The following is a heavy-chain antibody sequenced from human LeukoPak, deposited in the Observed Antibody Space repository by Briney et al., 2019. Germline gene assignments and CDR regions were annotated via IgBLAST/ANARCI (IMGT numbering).Heavy chain of an antibody. CDR2: INRDGTEK. Sequence: LPGGSLRLSCATSGFNSSDSRMTWVRQAPGKGLQWVANINRDGTEKHFLDSVEGRFTISRDNAKKSLYLQMSSLRPQDTALYFCVRGDWYFESWGQGTLVTVSS. J-gene: IGHJ4*02. V-gene: IGHV3-7*04. D-gene: IGHD2-21*01. CDR1: GFNSSDSR. CDR3: VRGDWYFES.